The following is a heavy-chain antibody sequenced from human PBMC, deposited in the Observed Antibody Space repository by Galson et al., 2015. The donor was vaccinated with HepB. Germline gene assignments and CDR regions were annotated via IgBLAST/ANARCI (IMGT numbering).Heavy chain of an antibody. D-gene: IGHD4/OR15-4a*01. Sequence: SCKASGYTFTSNGISWVRQTPSQGLEWLGWISSYGGNTKYAQKYQGRITLTRDTSTSTAYLELRSLRSDDTAVYYCARDRDYRFDFWGQGTLVTVSS. V-gene: IGHV1-18*04. CDR3: ARDRDYRFDF. CDR1: GYTFTSNG. J-gene: IGHJ4*02. CDR2: ISSYGGNT.